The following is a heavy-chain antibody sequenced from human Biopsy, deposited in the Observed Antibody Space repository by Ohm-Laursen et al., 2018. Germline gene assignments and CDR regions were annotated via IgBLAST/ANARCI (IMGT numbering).Heavy chain of an antibody. CDR1: GLSLSARGMR. J-gene: IGHJ6*02. D-gene: IGHD6-13*01. CDR2: VGWDGYK. CDR3: ARTPILIVSAGLVYRHRRHLQGMDV. V-gene: IGHV2-70*04. Sequence: TQTLTLTCSFSGLSLSARGMRVSWIRQAPGTALEWLARVGWDGYKDLSASLQTKLSISKDTSNDQGVLTVNNVDPADTATYYCARTPILIVSAGLVYRHRRHLQGMDVWGQGIAVTVS.